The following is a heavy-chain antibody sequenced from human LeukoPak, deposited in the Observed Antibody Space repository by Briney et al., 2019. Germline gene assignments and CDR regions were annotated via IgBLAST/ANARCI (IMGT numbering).Heavy chain of an antibody. CDR2: ITSGGDYI. J-gene: IGHJ4*02. CDR3: ARGHYDVLAASYKWTPDY. CDR1: GFPFNRFA. D-gene: IGHD3-9*01. V-gene: IGHV3-21*01. Sequence: PGGSLTLSCTASGFPFNRFAMSWVRQAPGKGLEWVSSITSGGDYIYYADSVKGRFTTSRDNAKNSLSLQLNSLRVEDTAVYYCARGHYDVLAASYKWTPDYWGQGTLVTVSS.